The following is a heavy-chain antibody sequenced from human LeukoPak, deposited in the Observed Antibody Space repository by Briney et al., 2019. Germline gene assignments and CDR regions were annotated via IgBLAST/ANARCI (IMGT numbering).Heavy chain of an antibody. V-gene: IGHV1-69*04. J-gene: IGHJ4*02. D-gene: IGHD3-22*01. CDR1: GGTFSSYA. CDR2: IIPILGIA. CDR3: ARGRAYYYDSSGYGLGY. Sequence: SVKVSCKASGGTFSSYAISWVRQAPGQGLEWMGRIIPILGIANYAQKFQGRVTITTDKSTSTAYMELSSLRSEDTAVYYCARGRAYYYDSSGYGLGYWGQGTLVTVSS.